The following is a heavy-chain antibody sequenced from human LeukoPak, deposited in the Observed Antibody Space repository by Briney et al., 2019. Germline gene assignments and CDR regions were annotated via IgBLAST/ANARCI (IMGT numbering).Heavy chain of an antibody. CDR2: ISGSGGST. Sequence: GGSLRLSCAASGFTFSSYGMSWVRQAPGKGLEWVSAISGSGGSTYYADSVKGRFTISRDNSKNTLYLQMNSLRVEDTAVYYCARAMTENYYYYYMDVWGKGTTVTISS. CDR1: GFTFSSYG. V-gene: IGHV3-23*01. J-gene: IGHJ6*03. CDR3: ARAMTENYYYYYMDV.